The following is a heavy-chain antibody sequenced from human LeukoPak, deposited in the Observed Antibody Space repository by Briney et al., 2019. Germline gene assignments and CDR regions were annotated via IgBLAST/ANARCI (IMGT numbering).Heavy chain of an antibody. Sequence: PGRSLRLSCAASGFTFSSYGMHWVRQAPGKGLEWVAVIWYDGSNKYYADSVKGRFTISRDNSKNTLYLQMNSLRAEDTAVYYCAEDRTVYSSSWYYFDYWGQGTLVTVSS. CDR1: GFTFSSYG. J-gene: IGHJ4*02. D-gene: IGHD6-13*01. CDR3: AEDRTVYSSSWYYFDY. V-gene: IGHV3-33*06. CDR2: IWYDGSNK.